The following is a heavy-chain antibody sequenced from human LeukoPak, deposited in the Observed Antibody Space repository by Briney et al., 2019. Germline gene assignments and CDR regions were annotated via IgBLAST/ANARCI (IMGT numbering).Heavy chain of an antibody. CDR3: AKDGSSWYYYFDY. CDR2: ISGSGGST. D-gene: IGHD6-13*01. Sequence: PGGSLRLSCAASGFTFSSYAMSWVRQAPGKGLERVSVISGSGGSTYYADSVKGRFTISRDNSKNTLYLQMNSLRAEDTAVYYCAKDGSSWYYYFDYWGQGTLVTVSS. CDR1: GFTFSSYA. V-gene: IGHV3-23*01. J-gene: IGHJ4*02.